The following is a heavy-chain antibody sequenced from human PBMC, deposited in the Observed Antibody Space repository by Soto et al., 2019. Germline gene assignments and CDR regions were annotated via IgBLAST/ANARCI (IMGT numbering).Heavy chain of an antibody. CDR1: GFTFSSYG. V-gene: IGHV3-30*18. CDR3: AKSGGNSGFDI. D-gene: IGHD2-15*01. J-gene: IGHJ3*02. CDR2: ISYDGSNK. Sequence: VQLVESGGGVVQPGRSLRLSCAASGFTFSSYGMHWVRQAPGKGLEWVAVISYDGSNKYYADSVKGRFTISRDNSKNTLYLQMNSLRAEDTAVYYCAKSGGNSGFDIWGQGTMVTVSS.